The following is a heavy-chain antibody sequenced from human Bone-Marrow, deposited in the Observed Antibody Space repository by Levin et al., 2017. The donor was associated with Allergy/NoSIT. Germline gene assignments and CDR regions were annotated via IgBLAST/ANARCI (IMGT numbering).Heavy chain of an antibody. CDR1: GGSFSGYY. J-gene: IGHJ3*02. D-gene: IGHD3-10*01. CDR2: INHSGST. Sequence: SETLSLTCAVYGGSFSGYYWSWIRQPPGKGLEWIGEINHSGSTNYNPSLKSRVTISVDTSKNQFSLKLSSVTAADTAVYYCARYGAYGSGSYPLRDAFDSWGQGTMVTVSS. CDR3: ARYGAYGSGSYPLRDAFDS. V-gene: IGHV4-34*01.